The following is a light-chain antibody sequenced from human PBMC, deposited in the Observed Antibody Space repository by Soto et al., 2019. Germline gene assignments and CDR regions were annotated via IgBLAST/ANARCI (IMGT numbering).Light chain of an antibody. CDR1: QSVRSSY. CDR2: RAS. Sequence: EIVLTQSPGTLSLSPGERATLSCRASQSVRSSYLAWFQQRPGQAPRLLIYRASFRATGIPDRFSGSGSGTDFTLTINRLEPEDFAVYYCQQCGSSPLTFGGGTKVEIK. V-gene: IGKV3-20*01. J-gene: IGKJ4*01. CDR3: QQCGSSPLT.